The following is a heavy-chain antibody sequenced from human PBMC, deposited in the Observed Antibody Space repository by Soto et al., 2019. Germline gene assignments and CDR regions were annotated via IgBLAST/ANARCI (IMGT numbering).Heavy chain of an antibody. CDR3: ARGGGDYDYAVDV. D-gene: IGHD4-17*01. J-gene: IGHJ6*02. CDR1: GGSFY. Sequence: QVQLQQWGAGLLKPSETLSLNCAVYGGSFYWTWIRQPPGKGLEWIGEIRHSGSTNYNPSLKSRVSISIDRSKSQGSLTVYSVTAADTGVYYCARGGGDYDYAVDVWGQGTTGTVS. V-gene: IGHV4-34*01. CDR2: IRHSGST.